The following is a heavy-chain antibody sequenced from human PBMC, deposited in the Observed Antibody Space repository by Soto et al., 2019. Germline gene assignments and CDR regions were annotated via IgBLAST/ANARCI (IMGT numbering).Heavy chain of an antibody. D-gene: IGHD6-6*01. J-gene: IGHJ4*02. CDR2: IYYRGST. Sequence: QLQLHESGPGLVKPSETLSLTCTVSGGSVSSSSYYWGWIRQPPGKGLEWIGSIYYRGSTYYNPTLKSRVTISVDTSKTQFSLRLSSLTAADTAMYYCAREYSTSSGDYWGQGTLVTVSS. CDR1: GGSVSSSSYY. V-gene: IGHV4-39*02. CDR3: AREYSTSSGDY.